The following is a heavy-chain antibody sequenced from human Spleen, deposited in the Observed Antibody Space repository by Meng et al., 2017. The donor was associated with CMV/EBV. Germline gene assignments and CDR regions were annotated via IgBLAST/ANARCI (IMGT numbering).Heavy chain of an antibody. J-gene: IGHJ6*02. CDR2: INWNSEII. D-gene: IGHD2-2*01. CDR3: ARGFPAGVPAAIGDYYYGMDV. Sequence: SLKISCAASGFTFDDYAMHWVRQAPGKGLEWVSGINWNSEIIGYADSVRGRFTVSRDNAKNSLYLQMNSLRAEDTAVYYCARGFPAGVPAAIGDYYYGMDVWGQGTTVTVSS. CDR1: GFTFDDYA. V-gene: IGHV3-9*01.